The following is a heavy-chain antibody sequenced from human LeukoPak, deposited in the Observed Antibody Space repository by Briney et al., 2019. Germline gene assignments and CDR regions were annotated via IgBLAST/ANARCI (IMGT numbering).Heavy chain of an antibody. D-gene: IGHD3-10*01. Sequence: ASVKVSCKASGYTFTDYYIHWVRQAPGQGLEWMGWINPNSGGTNYAQKFQGRVTMTRDTSISTAYMELSRLRSDDTAVYYCASAFGRGVKRYFDYWGQGTLVTVSS. V-gene: IGHV1-2*02. CDR2: INPNSGGT. CDR1: GYTFTDYY. CDR3: ASAFGRGVKRYFDY. J-gene: IGHJ4*02.